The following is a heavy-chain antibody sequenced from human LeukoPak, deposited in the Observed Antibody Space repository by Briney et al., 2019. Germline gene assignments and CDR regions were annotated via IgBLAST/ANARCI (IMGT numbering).Heavy chain of an antibody. CDR1: GFTFSSYS. V-gene: IGHV3-21*01. J-gene: IGHJ6*02. D-gene: IGHD3-16*01. CDR3: ATGGTAGRYYYYYYGMDV. CDR2: ISSSSSYI. Sequence: GGSLRLSCAASGFTFSSYSMNWVRQAPGKGLEWVSSISSSSSYIYYADSVKGRFTISRDNAKNSLYLQMNSLRAEDTAVYYCATGGTAGRYYYYYYGMDVWGQGTTATVSS.